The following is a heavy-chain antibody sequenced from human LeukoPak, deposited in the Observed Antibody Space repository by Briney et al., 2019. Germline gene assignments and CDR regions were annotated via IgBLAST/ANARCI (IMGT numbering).Heavy chain of an antibody. CDR2: IWYDGSNK. D-gene: IGHD5-12*01. Sequence: QAGGSLRLSCAASGFTFSSYGMHWVRQAPGKGLEWVAVIWYDGSNKYYADSVKGRFTISRDNSKNTLYLQMNSLRAEDTAVYYCARDSNVDTVATRRVSGAFDIWGQGTMVTVSS. CDR3: ARDSNVDTVATRRVSGAFDI. CDR1: GFTFSSYG. V-gene: IGHV3-33*01. J-gene: IGHJ3*02.